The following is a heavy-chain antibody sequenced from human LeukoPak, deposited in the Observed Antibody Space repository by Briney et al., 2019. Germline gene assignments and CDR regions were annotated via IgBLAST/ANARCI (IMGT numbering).Heavy chain of an antibody. V-gene: IGHV3-11*06. CDR1: GFTFSDYH. J-gene: IGHJ6*02. D-gene: IGHD3-10*01. CDR2: ISLSSTYT. Sequence: GGSLRLSCAASGFTFSDYHMSWIRQAPGKGLEWVSYISLSSTYTNYADSVKGRFTISRDNAKNLLYLQMNSLRVEDTAVYYCARAGVVRGVIGYYGMDVWGQGTTVTVSS. CDR3: ARAGVVRGVIGYYGMDV.